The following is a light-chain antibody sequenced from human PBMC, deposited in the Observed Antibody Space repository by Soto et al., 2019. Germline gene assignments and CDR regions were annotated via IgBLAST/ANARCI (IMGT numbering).Light chain of an antibody. CDR1: SSDFGDFNY. Sequence: QAVLTQPASVSGSPGQSITISCTGTSSDFGDFNYVFWYQQHPGKAPKLLIYDVSKRPSGVSNRFSGSKSGDTASLTISGLQAEDEADYYCTSYTTSITYVFGTGTKLTVL. CDR2: DVS. CDR3: TSYTTSITYV. J-gene: IGLJ1*01. V-gene: IGLV2-14*03.